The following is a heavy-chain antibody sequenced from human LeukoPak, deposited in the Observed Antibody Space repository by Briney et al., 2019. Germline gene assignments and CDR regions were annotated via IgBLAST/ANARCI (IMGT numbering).Heavy chain of an antibody. Sequence: ASVKVSCKASGYTFTSYGISWVRQAPGQGLEWMGWISAYNGNTNYAQKLQGRVTMTTDTSTSTAYMELRSLRSDDTAVYYCARENLAAAGQGRRDYYYGMDVWGQGTTVTVSS. CDR1: GYTFTSYG. J-gene: IGHJ6*02. D-gene: IGHD6-13*01. CDR3: ARENLAAAGQGRRDYYYGMDV. CDR2: ISAYNGNT. V-gene: IGHV1-18*01.